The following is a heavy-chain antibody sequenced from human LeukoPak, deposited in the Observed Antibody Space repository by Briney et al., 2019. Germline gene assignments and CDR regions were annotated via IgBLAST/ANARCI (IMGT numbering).Heavy chain of an antibody. CDR3: AKDVYGSGSYMLN. Sequence: GGSLRLSCAASGFTFDDYAMHWVRQAPGKGLEWVSGISWNSGSIGHADSVKGRFTISRDNAKNSLYLQMNSLRAEDTALYYCAKDVYGSGSYMLNWGQGTLVTVSS. D-gene: IGHD3-10*01. V-gene: IGHV3-9*01. CDR1: GFTFDDYA. CDR2: ISWNSGSI. J-gene: IGHJ4*02.